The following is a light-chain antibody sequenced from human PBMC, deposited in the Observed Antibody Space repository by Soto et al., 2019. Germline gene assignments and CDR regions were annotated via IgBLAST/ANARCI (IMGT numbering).Light chain of an antibody. V-gene: IGKV3-20*01. CDR1: QSVSSN. Sequence: DIVLTQSPGTLSLSPGERAALSCRASQSVSSNLAWYQQKPGQSPRLLIYGASTRATGIPAKFSGSGSGTDFTLTISRLEPEDFAVYYCQQYGSSPLTFGGGTKVDI. CDR2: GAS. J-gene: IGKJ4*01. CDR3: QQYGSSPLT.